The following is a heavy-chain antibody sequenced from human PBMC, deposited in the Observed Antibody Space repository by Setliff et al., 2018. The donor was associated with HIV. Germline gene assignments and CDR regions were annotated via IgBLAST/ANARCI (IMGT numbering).Heavy chain of an antibody. J-gene: IGHJ6*03. D-gene: IGHD4-4*01. CDR3: ARAYDYSNYFHYYMDV. Sequence: SETLSLTCNVSGDSISDYCWTWIRQPPGKGLEWIGYIYYSGSTNYNPSLKSRVTISVDTSKNQFSLKLSSLTAADTAVYYCARAYDYSNYFHYYMDVWGKGTTVTVSS. V-gene: IGHV4-59*01. CDR2: IYYSGST. CDR1: GDSISDYC.